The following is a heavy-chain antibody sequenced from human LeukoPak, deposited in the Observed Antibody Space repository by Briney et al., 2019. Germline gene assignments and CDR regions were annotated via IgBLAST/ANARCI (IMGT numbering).Heavy chain of an antibody. J-gene: IGHJ3*02. V-gene: IGHV1-58*02. D-gene: IGHD2-15*01. CDR1: GLTFTSSA. Sequence: SVKVSCKASGLTFTSSAMQWVRQARGQRLEWIGWIVVGSGNTNYAQKFQERVTITRDMSTSTAYMELSGLRSEDTAMYYCAADGAATATDAFDIWGQGTMVTVSS. CDR3: AADGAATATDAFDI. CDR2: IVVGSGNT.